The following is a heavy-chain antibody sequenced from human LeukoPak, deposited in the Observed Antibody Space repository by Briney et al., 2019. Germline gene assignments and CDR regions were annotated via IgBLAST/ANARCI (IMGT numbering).Heavy chain of an antibody. D-gene: IGHD3-22*01. Sequence: SEALSLTCTVSGGSISSYYWSWIRQPPGKGLEWIGYIYYSGSTNYNPSLKSRVTISVDTSKNQFSLKLSSVTAADTAVYYCARGKTYYDISKDAFDIWGQGTMVTVSS. CDR1: GGSISSYY. CDR2: IYYSGST. V-gene: IGHV4-59*01. CDR3: ARGKTYYDISKDAFDI. J-gene: IGHJ3*02.